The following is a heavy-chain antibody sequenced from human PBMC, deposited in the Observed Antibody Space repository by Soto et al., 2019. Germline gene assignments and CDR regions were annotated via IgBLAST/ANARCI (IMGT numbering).Heavy chain of an antibody. V-gene: IGHV1-18*01. J-gene: IGHJ5*02. CDR1: GYTFTSYG. D-gene: IGHD3-3*01. CDR3: ARDATYYGFWSGYYVWFDP. CDR2: ISAYNGNT. Sequence: QVQLVQSGAEVKKPGASVKVSCKASGYTFTSYGISWVRQAPGQGLEWMGWISAYNGNTNFAQKLQGRVTMTTDSTTSTAYMELRSLSSDATAVYCCARDATYYGFWSGYYVWFDPWGQGTPVTVSS.